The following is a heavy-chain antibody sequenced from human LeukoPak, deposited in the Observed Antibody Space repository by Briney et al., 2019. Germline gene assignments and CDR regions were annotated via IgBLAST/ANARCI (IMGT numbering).Heavy chain of an antibody. CDR2: IWYDGSNK. V-gene: IGHV3-33*01. CDR3: AREVVGNDNNTQNNWLDP. CDR1: GFTFSSYG. Sequence: GRSLRLSCAASGFTFSSYGMHWVRQAPGKGLEWVAVIWYDGSNKYYADSVKGRFTISRDNSKNTLYLQMNSLRAEDTAVYYCAREVVGNDNNTQNNWLDPWGQGTLVTVSS. D-gene: IGHD1-1*01. J-gene: IGHJ5*02.